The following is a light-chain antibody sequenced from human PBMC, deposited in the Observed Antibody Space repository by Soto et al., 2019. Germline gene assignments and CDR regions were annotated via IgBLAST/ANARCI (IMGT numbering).Light chain of an antibody. CDR2: KAS. J-gene: IGKJ2*02. CDR1: QTISSW. CDR3: QQYNTYSRT. V-gene: IGKV1-5*03. Sequence: DVQMTQSPSTLSASVGDRVTITCRASQTISSWLAWYQQKPGKAPKLLIYKASSLGTGVPSRFSGSGSGTEFTLTISSLQPDDSATYYCQQYNTYSRTFGQGTKLEIK.